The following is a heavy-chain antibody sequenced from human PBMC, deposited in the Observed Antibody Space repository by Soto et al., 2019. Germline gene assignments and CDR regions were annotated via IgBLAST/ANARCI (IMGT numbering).Heavy chain of an antibody. J-gene: IGHJ4*02. CDR3: ATVHSTSRSFDH. D-gene: IGHD6-6*01. CDR1: GFNFNIST. V-gene: IGHV3-23*01. CDR2: TGFTGRTT. Sequence: GGSLRLSCAASGFNFNISTMTWVRQAPGKGLEWVSTTGFTGRTTYYADSVKGRFTVSRDNSKNTLDLQMSSLRAEDTAVYYCATVHSTSRSFDHWGQGTLVTVSS.